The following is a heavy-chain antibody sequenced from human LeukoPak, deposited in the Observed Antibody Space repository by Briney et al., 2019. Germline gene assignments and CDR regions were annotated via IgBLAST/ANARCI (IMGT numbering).Heavy chain of an antibody. Sequence: PGGSLRLSCSASGFSFSCYAMHWVRRVPGKGLEYVSNISSNGGSTYYVDSVKGRFTISRDNSKNTLYLQMSSLRPEDMAVYYCVKDGSSLYSYVSYYFDNWGQGTLVTVSS. CDR1: GFSFSCYA. J-gene: IGHJ4*02. D-gene: IGHD5-18*01. CDR2: ISSNGGST. CDR3: VKDGSSLYSYVSYYFDN. V-gene: IGHV3-64D*09.